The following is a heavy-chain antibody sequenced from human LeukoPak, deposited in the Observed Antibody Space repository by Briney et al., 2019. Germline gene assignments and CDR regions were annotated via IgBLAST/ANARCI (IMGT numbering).Heavy chain of an antibody. CDR2: INHSGST. V-gene: IGHV4-34*01. Sequence: SETLSLTCAVYGGSFGGYYWSWIRQPPGRGLGWLGEINHSGSTNYNPSRKSRVTISVDTSKNQFSLKLSSVTAADTAVYYGARAGAKGERPRKLRLFDYWGQGTLVTVSS. D-gene: IGHD1-1*01. CDR3: ARAGAKGERPRKLRLFDY. CDR1: GGSFGGYY. J-gene: IGHJ4*02.